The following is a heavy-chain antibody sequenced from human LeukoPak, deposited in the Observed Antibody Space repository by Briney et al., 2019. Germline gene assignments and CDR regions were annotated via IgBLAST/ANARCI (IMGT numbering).Heavy chain of an antibody. V-gene: IGHV3-30*02. CDR3: AKDPMVRGPHGNWFDP. CDR1: GFTFSSYG. D-gene: IGHD3-10*01. CDR2: IRYDGSNK. J-gene: IGHJ5*02. Sequence: GGSLRLSCAASGFTFSSYGMHWVRQAPGKGLEWVAFIRYDGSNKYYADSVKGRFTISRDNSKNTLYLQMNSLRAEDTAVYYCAKDPMVRGPHGNWFDPWGQGTLVTVSS.